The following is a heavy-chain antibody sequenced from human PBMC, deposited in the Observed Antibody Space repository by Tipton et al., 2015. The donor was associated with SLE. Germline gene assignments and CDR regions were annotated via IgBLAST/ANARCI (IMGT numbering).Heavy chain of an antibody. CDR3: CRVQDAAGFDY. Sequence: PGLVKPSQSLSLTCAISGDNVSSSYAAWNWIRQSPSRGLEWLGRTYFRSEWYIEYGESVKGRLTINPDTSKNQISLHLNSVTPEDTAVYYCCRVQDAAGFDYWGQGSLVTVSS. CDR2: TYFRSEWYI. D-gene: IGHD6-13*01. V-gene: IGHV6-1*01. J-gene: IGHJ4*02. CDR1: GDNVSSSYAA.